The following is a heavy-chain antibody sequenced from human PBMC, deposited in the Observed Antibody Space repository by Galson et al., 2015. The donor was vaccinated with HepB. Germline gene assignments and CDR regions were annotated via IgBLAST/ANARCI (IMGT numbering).Heavy chain of an antibody. Sequence: SLRLSCAASGFTFSSYAMHWVRQAPGKGLEWVAVISYDGSNKYYADSVKGRFTISRDNSKNTLYLQMNSLRAEDTAVYYCARESWATGAGGGAFDIWGQGTMVTVSS. CDR1: GFTFSSYA. CDR3: ARESWATGAGGGAFDI. CDR2: ISYDGSNK. D-gene: IGHD7-27*01. J-gene: IGHJ3*02. V-gene: IGHV3-30-3*01.